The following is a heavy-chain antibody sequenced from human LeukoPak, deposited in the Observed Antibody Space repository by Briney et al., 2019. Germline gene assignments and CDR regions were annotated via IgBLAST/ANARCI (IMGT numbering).Heavy chain of an antibody. Sequence: GGSLRLSCAASGFTFCSYGMSWVRQAPGKGLEWVSTLSGSDGTTYYAGSVKGRFTVSRDNTKNTFYLQMNSLRAEDTDVYYCLKSTVSTGSDTWGQGTLVTVSS. D-gene: IGHD5/OR15-5a*01. CDR1: GFTFCSYG. CDR2: LSGSDGTT. CDR3: LKSTVSTGSDT. J-gene: IGHJ5*02. V-gene: IGHV3-23*01.